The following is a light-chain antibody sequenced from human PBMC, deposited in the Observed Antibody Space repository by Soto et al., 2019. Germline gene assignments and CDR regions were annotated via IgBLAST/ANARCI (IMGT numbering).Light chain of an antibody. V-gene: IGKV3-20*01. CDR1: QSVSNNY. Sequence: EIVLTQSPGTLYLSPGERATLSCRASQSVSNNYLAWYQQKPGQAPRLLIYGASNRATGIPDRFSGSGSGTDFTLTISRLEPEDISVYYWQQYGSSGTFGQWTKVELK. J-gene: IGKJ1*01. CDR2: GAS. CDR3: QQYGSSGT.